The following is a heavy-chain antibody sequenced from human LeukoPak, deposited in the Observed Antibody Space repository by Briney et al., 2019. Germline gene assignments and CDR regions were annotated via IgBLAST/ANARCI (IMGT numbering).Heavy chain of an antibody. Sequence: GGSLRLSCAAPGFTFSSYGMHWVRQAPGKGLEWVAVIWYDGSNKYYADSVKGRFTISRDNSKNTLYLQMNSLRAEDTAVYYRARDRELWFGELLFLFDYWGQGTLVTVSS. CDR3: ARDRELWFGELLFLFDY. CDR2: IWYDGSNK. J-gene: IGHJ4*02. V-gene: IGHV3-33*01. CDR1: GFTFSSYG. D-gene: IGHD3-10*01.